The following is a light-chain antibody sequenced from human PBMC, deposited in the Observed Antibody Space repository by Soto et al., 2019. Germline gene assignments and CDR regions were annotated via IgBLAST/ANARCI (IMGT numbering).Light chain of an antibody. CDR2: DAS. CDR1: QTVRNNY. CDR3: QQFSSYPLT. J-gene: IGKJ4*01. V-gene: IGKV3-20*01. Sequence: ELVLTQWPGTVSLSPGERASLSCRASQTVRNNYLAWYHHKPGQAPRLLIYDASSRATGIPDRFSGCGSGTDFTLTISRPEPEDFAVYYCQQFSSYPLTFGGGTKVDIK.